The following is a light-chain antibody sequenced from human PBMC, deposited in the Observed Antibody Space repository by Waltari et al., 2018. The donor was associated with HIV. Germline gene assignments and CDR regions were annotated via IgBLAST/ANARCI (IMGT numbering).Light chain of an antibody. Sequence: DIVMTPSPDSLPVSLGERATINCKSSQRFYSSNNKNYLAWYQQKTGQPPKLLIYWASTREAGVPDRFSGSGAGTDFTLTISSRQAEEVAVYYCQQHYVTSPLTFGGGTKVEIK. CDR1: QRFYSSNNKNY. CDR2: WAS. CDR3: QQHYVTSPLT. V-gene: IGKV4-1*01. J-gene: IGKJ4*01.